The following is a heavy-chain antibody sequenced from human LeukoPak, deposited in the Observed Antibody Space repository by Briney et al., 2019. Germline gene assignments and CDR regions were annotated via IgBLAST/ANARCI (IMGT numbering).Heavy chain of an antibody. Sequence: GGSLRLSCAASGFTFSSYSMNWVRQAPGKGLEWVSSISSSSSYIYYADSVKGRFTISRDNAKNSLYLQMNSLRAEDTAVYYCARVIAADAFNIWGQGTMVTVSS. CDR2: ISSSSSYI. J-gene: IGHJ3*02. D-gene: IGHD6-13*01. CDR1: GFTFSSYS. CDR3: ARVIAADAFNI. V-gene: IGHV3-21*01.